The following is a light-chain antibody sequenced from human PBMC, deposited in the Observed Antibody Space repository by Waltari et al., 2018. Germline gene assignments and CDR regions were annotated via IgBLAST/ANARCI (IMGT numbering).Light chain of an antibody. V-gene: IGKV1-16*02. J-gene: IGKJ1*01. CDR3: LQYNSYPRT. CDR1: QGISNS. CDR2: GSS. Sequence: DIQLTQSPSSRSASVGDRVTITCRASQGISNSLSWLQQKPGKAPKSLIYGSSSLQSGATSKFSGSGSGTEFTLTINSLQPEDFATYYCLQYNSYPRTFGQGTKVEIK.